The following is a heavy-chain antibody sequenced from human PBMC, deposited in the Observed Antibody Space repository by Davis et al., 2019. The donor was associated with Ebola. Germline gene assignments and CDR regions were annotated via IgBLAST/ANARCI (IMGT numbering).Heavy chain of an antibody. V-gene: IGHV1-18*04. CDR1: GYTFTNYG. CDR3: ARAQFPTTSDH. J-gene: IGHJ4*02. D-gene: IGHD1-1*01. CDR2: INPHNGNT. Sequence: ASVKVSCKASGYTFTNYGITWVRQAPGQGLEWMGWINPHNGNTNYGQNVQGRVTMTTDTSTSTAYMEVGSLKSDDTAVYYCARAQFPTTSDHWGQGTLVTVSS.